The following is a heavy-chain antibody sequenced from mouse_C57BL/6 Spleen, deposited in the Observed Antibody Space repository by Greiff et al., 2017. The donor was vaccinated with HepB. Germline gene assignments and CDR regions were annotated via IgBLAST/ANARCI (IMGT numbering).Heavy chain of an antibody. Sequence: QVQLQQSGAELVRPGASVKLSCKASGYTFTDYYINWVKQRPGQGLEWIARIYPGSGNTYYNEKFKGKATLTAEKSSSTAYMQLSSLTSEDSAVYFCARSGVLRYYFDYWGQGTTLTVSS. CDR1: GYTFTDYY. CDR2: IYPGSGNT. CDR3: ARSGVLRYYFDY. J-gene: IGHJ2*01. D-gene: IGHD1-1*01. V-gene: IGHV1-76*01.